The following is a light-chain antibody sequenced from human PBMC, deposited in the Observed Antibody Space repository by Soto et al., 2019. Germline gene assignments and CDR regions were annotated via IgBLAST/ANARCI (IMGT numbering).Light chain of an antibody. Sequence: QSALTQPASVSGSPGQSITISCTGTSSDVGGYNYVSWYQQHPGKAPKLMIYDGSNRPSGVSNRFSGSKSGNTASLTISGLQAEDEADYYCSSYTSSSPLEVFGTGTKLTVL. CDR2: DGS. J-gene: IGLJ1*01. CDR1: SSDVGGYNY. CDR3: SSYTSSSPLEV. V-gene: IGLV2-14*01.